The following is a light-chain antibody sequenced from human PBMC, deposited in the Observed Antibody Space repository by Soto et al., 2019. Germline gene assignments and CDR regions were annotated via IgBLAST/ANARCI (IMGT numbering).Light chain of an antibody. Sequence: ENFLMQSPGTLSLSPGEGATLSCRASRGVSANYLAWYQQKPGQAPTLLIYGASIRAAGIPDRFSGSGSGTDFTLTIRRLETEDFAVYYCQQYGSSPRTFGQGTKGDIK. CDR3: QQYGSSPRT. CDR1: RGVSANY. V-gene: IGKV3-20*01. CDR2: GAS. J-gene: IGKJ1*01.